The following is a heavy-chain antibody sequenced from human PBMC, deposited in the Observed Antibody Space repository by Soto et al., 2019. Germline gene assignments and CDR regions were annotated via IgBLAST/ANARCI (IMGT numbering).Heavy chain of an antibody. CDR3: AIGSGWQDMDY. J-gene: IGHJ4*02. CDR2: SYASGT. CDR1: GASIRNYY. V-gene: IGHV4-4*07. Sequence: SETLSLTCTVSGASIRNYYWSWIRQPAGKGLEWIGRSYASGTDYNPSLKSRVTTSADTSKNQFSLMLTSVTAADTAVYYCAIGSGWQDMDYWGQGTKVTVSS. D-gene: IGHD6-19*01.